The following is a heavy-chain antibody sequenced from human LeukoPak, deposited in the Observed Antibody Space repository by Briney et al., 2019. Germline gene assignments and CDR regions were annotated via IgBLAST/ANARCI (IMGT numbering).Heavy chain of an antibody. CDR1: DYTFTSYG. CDR2: ISAYNGNT. J-gene: IGHJ4*02. Sequence: GASVKVSCKASDYTFTSYGISWVRQAPGQGLEWMGWISAYNGNTNYAQKFQGRVTITRDTSASTAYMELSSLRSEDTAVYYCARAGLYSSGWYDYWGQGTLVTVSS. CDR3: ARAGLYSSGWYDY. V-gene: IGHV1-18*01. D-gene: IGHD6-19*01.